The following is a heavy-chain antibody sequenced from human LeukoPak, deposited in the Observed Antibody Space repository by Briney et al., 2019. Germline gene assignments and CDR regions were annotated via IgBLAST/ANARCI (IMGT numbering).Heavy chain of an antibody. Sequence: SGGSLRLSCAASGFTFSSYWMSWVRQAPGKGLEWVANIKKDGSEKYYVDSVKGRFTISRDNAKTSLYLQMDSLRVEDTAVYYCARDPYSGNYGAYYYYYMDVWGKGTTVTISS. J-gene: IGHJ6*03. CDR3: ARDPYSGNYGAYYYYYMDV. V-gene: IGHV3-7*01. CDR1: GFTFSSYW. CDR2: IKKDGSEK. D-gene: IGHD1-26*01.